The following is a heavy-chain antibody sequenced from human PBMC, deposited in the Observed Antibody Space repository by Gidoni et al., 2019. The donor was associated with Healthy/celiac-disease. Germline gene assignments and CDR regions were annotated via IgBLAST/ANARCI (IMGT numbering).Heavy chain of an antibody. D-gene: IGHD2-21*02. CDR2: IIPILGKA. CDR1: GGTLRSYT. Sequence: QVQLLQSGADVKQPGSSVNVSCKASGGTLRSYTSSWVRQAPGQGLEWMGRIIPILGKANNAQKFQGRVTITADKSTGTAYMELSSLRSEDTAVYYCARDSPFPSTDDAFDIWGQGTMVTVSS. J-gene: IGHJ3*02. CDR3: ARDSPFPSTDDAFDI. V-gene: IGHV1-69*08.